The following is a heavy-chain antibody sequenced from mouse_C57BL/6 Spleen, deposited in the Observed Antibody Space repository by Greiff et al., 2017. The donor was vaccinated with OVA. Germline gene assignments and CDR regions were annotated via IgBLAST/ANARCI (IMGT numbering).Heavy chain of an antibody. V-gene: IGHV1-64*01. Sequence: VQLQQPGAELVKPGASVKLSCKASGYTFTSYWMHWVKQRPGQGLEWIGMIHPNSGSTNYNEKFKSKATLTVDKSSSTAYMQLSSLTSEDSAVYYCARSPYGSSLYWYFDVWGTGTTVTVSS. D-gene: IGHD1-1*01. CDR3: ARSPYGSSLYWYFDV. J-gene: IGHJ1*03. CDR2: IHPNSGST. CDR1: GYTFTSYW.